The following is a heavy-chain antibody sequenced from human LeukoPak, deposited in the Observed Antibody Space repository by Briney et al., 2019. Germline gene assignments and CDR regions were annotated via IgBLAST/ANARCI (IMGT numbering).Heavy chain of an antibody. CDR3: AKDTYSSRAPTSFDP. Sequence: GGSLRLSCAASVFTFSSYSMSWVRQAPGKGLEWVSAISGSGGSTYYADSVKGRFTISRDNSKNTLYLQMNSLRAEDTAVYYCAKDTYSSRAPTSFDPWGQGTLVTVSS. D-gene: IGHD6-13*01. V-gene: IGHV3-23*01. J-gene: IGHJ5*02. CDR2: ISGSGGST. CDR1: VFTFSSYS.